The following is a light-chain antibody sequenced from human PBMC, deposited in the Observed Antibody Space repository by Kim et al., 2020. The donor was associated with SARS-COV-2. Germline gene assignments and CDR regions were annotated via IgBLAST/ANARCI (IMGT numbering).Light chain of an antibody. V-gene: IGKV1-39*01. Sequence: SSVGDRVTITCRASQSISSYLNWYQQKPGKAPKLLIYAASSLQSGVPSRFSGSGSGTDFTLTISSLQPEDFATYYCQQSYSTHITFGQGTRLEIK. CDR3: QQSYSTHIT. CDR2: AAS. J-gene: IGKJ5*01. CDR1: QSISSY.